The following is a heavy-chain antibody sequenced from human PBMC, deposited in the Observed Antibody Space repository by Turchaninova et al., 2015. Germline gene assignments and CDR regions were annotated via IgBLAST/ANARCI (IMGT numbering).Heavy chain of an antibody. CDR3: ARGMVSTTGNFDH. CDR2: FNPNRGMT. Sequence: QVQLVQSGVEVKKPGDSVKVACKTSGSTFIYYSIHWVRQAPGHGLEGVGGFNPNRGMTNYGQKFQGRVTVTRDTSISTAYMELSRLTFDDTAIYYCARGMVSTTGNFDHWGQGTLVTVSS. D-gene: IGHD5/OR15-5a*01. J-gene: IGHJ4*02. CDR1: GSTFIYYS. V-gene: IGHV1-2*02.